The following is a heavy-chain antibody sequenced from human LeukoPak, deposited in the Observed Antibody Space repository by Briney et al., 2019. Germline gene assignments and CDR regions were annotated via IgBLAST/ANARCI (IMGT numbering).Heavy chain of an antibody. D-gene: IGHD3-22*01. CDR2: IYSGGTT. CDR1: GGSISSSIYY. CDR3: AREGGDSSGYYHDY. V-gene: IGHV4-39*07. J-gene: IGHJ4*02. Sequence: SETLSLTCTVSGGSISSSIYYWGWIRQPPGKGLEWIGSIYSGGTTYYNPSLTGRVTISTDTSKNQFSLTLSSVTAADTAVYYCAREGGDSSGYYHDYWGQGTLVTVSS.